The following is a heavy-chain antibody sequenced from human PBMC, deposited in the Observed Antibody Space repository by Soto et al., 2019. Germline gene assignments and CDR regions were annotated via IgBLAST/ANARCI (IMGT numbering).Heavy chain of an antibody. CDR3: ARELEGGVVDI. CDR2: LSYTGST. D-gene: IGHD2-8*02. J-gene: IGHJ3*02. CDR1: GGPVRDAYSY. Sequence: QVLLQESGPQLVNPSQPLSLTCTVSGGPVRDAYSYWTWIRQPPGKGLEWMGYLSYTGSTYYNPSLRNRASISVAESSNPLSLRLSSVTAADTAVYYCARELEGGVVDIWGRGTLVTVSS. V-gene: IGHV4-30-4*01.